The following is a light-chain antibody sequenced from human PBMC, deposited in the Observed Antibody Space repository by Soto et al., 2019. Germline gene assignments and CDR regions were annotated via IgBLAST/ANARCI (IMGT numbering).Light chain of an antibody. CDR2: DAS. CDR1: QAVSSY. V-gene: IGKV3-15*01. Sequence: EIVMTQSPAALSVSLGERVSLTCRASQAVSSYLAWYQQKPGQAPRLLISDASTRATDIPDRFSGSGSGTDFTLTISSLQSSDLAVYYYLQYRTWPPLYTFGQGTKLEIK. J-gene: IGKJ2*01. CDR3: LQYRTWPPLYT.